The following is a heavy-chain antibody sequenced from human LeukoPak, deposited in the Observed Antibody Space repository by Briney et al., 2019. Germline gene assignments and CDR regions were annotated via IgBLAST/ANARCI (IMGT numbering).Heavy chain of an antibody. V-gene: IGHV3-21*01. D-gene: IGHD6-13*01. Sequence: PGGSLRLSCAASGLTFSSYSMNWVRQAPGKGLEWVSSISSSSSYIYYADSVKGRFTISRDNAKNSLYLQMNSLRAEDTAVYYCARDQTSSSWYGDYWGQGTLVTVSS. CDR3: ARDQTSSSWYGDY. J-gene: IGHJ4*02. CDR1: GLTFSSYS. CDR2: ISSSSSYI.